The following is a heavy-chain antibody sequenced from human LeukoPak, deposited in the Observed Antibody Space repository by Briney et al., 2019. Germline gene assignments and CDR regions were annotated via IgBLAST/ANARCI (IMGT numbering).Heavy chain of an antibody. CDR2: ISGSGGST. CDR3: ARSRSGLFYYGMDV. Sequence: GGSLRLSCAASGFTFSSYAMSWVRQAPGKGLEWVSAISGSGGSTYYADSVKGRFTISRDNAKNSLYLQMNSLRAEDTAVYYCARSRSGLFYYGMDVWGQGTTVTVSS. V-gene: IGHV3-23*01. CDR1: GFTFSSYA. J-gene: IGHJ6*02.